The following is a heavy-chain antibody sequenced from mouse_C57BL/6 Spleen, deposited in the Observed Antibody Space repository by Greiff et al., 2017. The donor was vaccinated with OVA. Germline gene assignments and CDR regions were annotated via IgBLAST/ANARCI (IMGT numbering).Heavy chain of an antibody. CDR1: GYTFTSYS. CDR2: IYPGSGST. D-gene: IGHD2-3*01. Sequence: QVQLQQPGAELVKPGASVKMSCKASGYTFTSYSITWVKQRPGQGLEWIGDIYPGSGSTNYNEKFKSKATLTVDTSSSTAYMQLSSLTSEDSAVYYCARDDGYYGGYFDVWGTGTTVTVSS. J-gene: IGHJ1*03. V-gene: IGHV1-55*01. CDR3: ARDDGYYGGYFDV.